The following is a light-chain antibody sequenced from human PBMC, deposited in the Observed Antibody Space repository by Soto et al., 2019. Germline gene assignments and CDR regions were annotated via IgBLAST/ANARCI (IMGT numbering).Light chain of an antibody. V-gene: IGKV3-15*01. Sequence: EIVMTQSPATLSVSPGERATLSCRASQTVNSNLAWYQQKPGQAPRLLIYGASTRATGIPARFSGSGSGTEFTLTISSLQSEDFAVYNCQQYNNWPWTFGQGTTVDIK. CDR1: QTVNSN. CDR2: GAS. J-gene: IGKJ1*01. CDR3: QQYNNWPWT.